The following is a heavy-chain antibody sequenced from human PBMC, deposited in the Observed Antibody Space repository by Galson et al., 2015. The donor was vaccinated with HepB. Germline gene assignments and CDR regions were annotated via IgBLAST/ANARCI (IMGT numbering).Heavy chain of an antibody. D-gene: IGHD6-13*01. V-gene: IGHV1-46*03. Sequence: SVKVSCKASGYTFTSYYMHWVRQAPGQGLEWMGIINPSGGSTSYAQKFQGRVTMTRDTSTSTVYMELSSLRSEDTAVYYCARVRGSSSWGVYYYYYMDVWGKGTTVTVSS. CDR2: INPSGGST. CDR3: ARVRGSSSWGVYYYYYMDV. CDR1: GYTFTSYY. J-gene: IGHJ6*03.